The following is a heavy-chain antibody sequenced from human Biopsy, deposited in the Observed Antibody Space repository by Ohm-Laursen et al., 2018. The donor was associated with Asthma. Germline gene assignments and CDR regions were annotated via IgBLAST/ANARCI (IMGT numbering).Heavy chain of an antibody. CDR1: GFSFNSYG. CDR2: VSSSGGSR. CDR3: ARISIWTATACGPYYIYKMDV. V-gene: IGHV3-23*01. D-gene: IGHD6-25*01. J-gene: IGHJ6*02. Sequence: SLRLSCAASGFSFNSYGMHWVRQAPGKGLEWVASVSSSGGSRDYADSVKGRFTISRANSNTVYMQMNWLRAEDTAIYYCARISIWTATACGPYYIYKMDVWGQGTTVTVSS.